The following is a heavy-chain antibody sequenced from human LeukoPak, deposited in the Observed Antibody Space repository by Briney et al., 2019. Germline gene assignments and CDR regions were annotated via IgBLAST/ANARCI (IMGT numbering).Heavy chain of an antibody. V-gene: IGHV4-4*07. CDR3: ARVSPHIVVVIAATRGDYFDY. J-gene: IGHJ4*02. Sequence: SETLSLTCTVSAGSISSYYWSWIRQPAGKGLEWIGRIYTSGSTNYNPSLKSRVTMSVDTSKNQFSLKLSSVTAADTAVYYCARVSPHIVVVIAATRGDYFDYRGQGTLVTVSS. CDR2: IYTSGST. D-gene: IGHD2-15*01. CDR1: AGSISSYY.